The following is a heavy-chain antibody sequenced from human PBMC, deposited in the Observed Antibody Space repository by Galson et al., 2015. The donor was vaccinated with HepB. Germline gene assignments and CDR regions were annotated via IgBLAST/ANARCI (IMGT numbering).Heavy chain of an antibody. CDR3: AKVWQWVASRKFYYYYMDV. V-gene: IGHV3-53*01. CDR1: GFTVSSHY. Sequence: SLRLSCAVSGFTVSSHYMRWVRQAPGKGLEWVSVMYSGGSTYYTDSVQGRFTISRDNSKNTLYLQMNSLRAEDTALYYCAKVWQWVASRKFYYYYMDVWGKGTTVNVSS. J-gene: IGHJ6*03. D-gene: IGHD6-19*01. CDR2: MYSGGST.